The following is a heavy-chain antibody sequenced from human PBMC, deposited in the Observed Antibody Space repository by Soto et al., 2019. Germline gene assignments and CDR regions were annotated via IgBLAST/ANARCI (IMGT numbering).Heavy chain of an antibody. CDR3: VRVSTFYYGSGSYLVRPFDY. CDR1: RGSINNSY. Sequence: TSETLSLTCTVSRGSINNSYWTWIRQPPGKRLEWIGYIHYTGTTNHNPSLRGRVTMSVDTSNNQFSLKLSSVTAADTAAYYCVRVSTFYYGSGSYLVRPFDYWGQGTLVTVSS. V-gene: IGHV4-59*01. CDR2: IHYTGTT. J-gene: IGHJ4*02. D-gene: IGHD3-10*01.